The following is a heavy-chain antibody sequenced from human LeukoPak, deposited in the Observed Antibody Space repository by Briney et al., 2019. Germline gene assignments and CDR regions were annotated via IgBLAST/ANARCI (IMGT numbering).Heavy chain of an antibody. CDR3: ARGSRYTSSRYADY. Sequence: ASVKVSCKASGYTFTSYGISWVRQAPGQGLEWMGWISAYNGNINYAQNLQARVTMTTDTSTNTAYMELRSLRSDDTAVYYCARGSRYTSSRYADYWGQGTLVTVSS. V-gene: IGHV1-18*01. CDR1: GYTFTSYG. D-gene: IGHD6-13*01. CDR2: ISAYNGNI. J-gene: IGHJ4*02.